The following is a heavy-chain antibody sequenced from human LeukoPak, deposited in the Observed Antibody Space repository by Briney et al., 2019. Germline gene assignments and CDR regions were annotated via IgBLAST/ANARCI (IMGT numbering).Heavy chain of an antibody. D-gene: IGHD4-11*01. V-gene: IGHV4-38-2*02. J-gene: IGHJ4*02. CDR3: AREAITVTIY. Sequence: KPSETLSLTCAVSGYSISSGYYWGWIRQPPGKGLEWIGSIYHSGGTYYNPSLKSRVTISVDTSKNQFSLKLSSVTAADTAVYYCAREAITVTIYWGQGTLVTVSS. CDR1: GYSISSGYY. CDR2: IYHSGGT.